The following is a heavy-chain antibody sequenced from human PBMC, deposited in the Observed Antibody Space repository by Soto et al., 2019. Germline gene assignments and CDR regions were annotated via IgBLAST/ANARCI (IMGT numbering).Heavy chain of an antibody. D-gene: IGHD1-26*01. V-gene: IGHV1-46*01. Sequence: ASVKVSCKASGYTFTSYYMHWVRQAPGQGLELMGIINPSGGSTSYAQKFQGRVTMTRDTSTSTVYMELSSLRSEDTAVYYCARESGSYSYYYYGMDVWGQGTTVTVYS. J-gene: IGHJ6*02. CDR3: ARESGSYSYYYYGMDV. CDR2: INPSGGST. CDR1: GYTFTSYY.